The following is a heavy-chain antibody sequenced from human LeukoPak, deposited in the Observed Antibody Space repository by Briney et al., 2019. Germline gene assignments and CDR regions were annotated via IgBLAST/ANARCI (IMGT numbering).Heavy chain of an antibody. V-gene: IGHV3-23*01. Sequence: PGGSLRLSCAASGFTFSSYTMSWVRQAPGKGLEWVSTITTSDGNTYYAGSVKGRFSISRDNSKNTLHLQMNSLRAEDTALYYCAKKVVVGATSPYSDFQDWGQGTLVTVSS. J-gene: IGHJ1*01. D-gene: IGHD1-26*01. CDR2: ITTSDGNT. CDR3: AKKVVVGATSPYSDFQD. CDR1: GFTFSSYT.